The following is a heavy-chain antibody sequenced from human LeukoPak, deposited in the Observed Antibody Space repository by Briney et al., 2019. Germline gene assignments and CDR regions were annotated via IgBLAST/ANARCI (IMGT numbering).Heavy chain of an antibody. D-gene: IGHD5-12*01. J-gene: IGHJ4*02. CDR2: ISSNGGST. CDR3: ARAFSGYEFGY. V-gene: IGHV3-64*01. Sequence: GGSLRLSCAASGFTFSSYAMHWVRQAPGKGLEYVSAISSNGGSTYYANSVKGRFTISRDNSKNTLYLQMGSLRAEDMAVYYCARAFSGYEFGYWGQGTLVTGSS. CDR1: GFTFSSYA.